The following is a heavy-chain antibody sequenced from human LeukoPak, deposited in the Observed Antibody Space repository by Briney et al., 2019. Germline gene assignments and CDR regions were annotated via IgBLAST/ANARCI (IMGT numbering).Heavy chain of an antibody. D-gene: IGHD1-26*01. CDR3: TWDFV. Sequence: GGSPRLSCEVSGLTVSNAWIHWVRQAPGKGLEWVGRMKSSVSGGTPDYAAPVMGRFTISRDDSKNSLYLQMDSLKDEDGGVYYCTWDFVWGQGTMVTVSS. V-gene: IGHV3-15*01. CDR1: GLTVSNAW. CDR2: MKSSVSGGTP. J-gene: IGHJ3*01.